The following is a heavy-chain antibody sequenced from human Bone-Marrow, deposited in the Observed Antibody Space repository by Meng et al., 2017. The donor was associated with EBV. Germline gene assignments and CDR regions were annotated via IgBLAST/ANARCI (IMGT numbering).Heavy chain of an antibody. V-gene: IGHV3-30*18. CDR2: ISYDGISK. Sequence: QVQLVESGGVLVKPGGSLRLSCAASGFSFSAFGMQWLRQAPGKGLEWVAFISYDGISKYYADSVKGRFTISRDNSRNTLYLQMDSLRAEDTAVYYCAKDPNVDILANGPFDYWGQGTLVTVSS. D-gene: IGHD5-12*01. CDR1: GFSFSAFG. CDR3: AKDPNVDILANGPFDY. J-gene: IGHJ4*02.